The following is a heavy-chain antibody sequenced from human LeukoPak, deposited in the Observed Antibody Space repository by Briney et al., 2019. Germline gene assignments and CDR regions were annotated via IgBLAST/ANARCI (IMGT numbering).Heavy chain of an antibody. J-gene: IGHJ6*03. CDR1: GYSFTTYW. CDR2: IYPGDSDI. V-gene: IGHV5-51*01. Sequence: GESLKISCKGSGYSFTTYWIGWVRQMPGKGLEWMGIIYPGDSDIRYSPSFQGQVTISADKSISTAYLQWSSLKASDTAMYYCARHGYYDSSGYSGYYYMDVWGKGTTVTVSS. CDR3: ARHGYYDSSGYSGYYYMDV. D-gene: IGHD3-22*01.